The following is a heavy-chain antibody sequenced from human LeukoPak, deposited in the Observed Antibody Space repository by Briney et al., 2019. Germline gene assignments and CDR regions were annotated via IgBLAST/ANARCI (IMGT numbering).Heavy chain of an antibody. CDR3: AKGAAIDH. Sequence: GGSLRLSCAASGFDFNNYAMSWVRQGPGKRLEWVSAMSGSGYHTYYADSDKTYYADSVKGRLTISRDNSKSTVYLHMNNLRLEDTAIYYCAKGAAIDHWGQGTLVTVSS. V-gene: IGHV3-23*01. CDR1: GFDFNNYA. CDR2: MSGSGYHTYYADSDKT. J-gene: IGHJ4*02.